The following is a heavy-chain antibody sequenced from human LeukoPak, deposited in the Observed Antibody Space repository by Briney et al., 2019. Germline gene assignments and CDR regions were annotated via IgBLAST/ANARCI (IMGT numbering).Heavy chain of an antibody. D-gene: IGHD3-16*02. J-gene: IGHJ4*02. CDR3: AKDLYDYVWGSYRYDY. V-gene: IGHV3-23*01. CDR1: GFTLNKYY. Sequence: GGSLRLSCAASGFTLNKYYMHWVRQAPGKGLEWVSAISGSGDSTYYADSVKGRFTISRDNSKNTLYLQMNSLRAEDTAVYYCAKDLYDYVWGSYRYDYWGQGTLVTVSS. CDR2: ISGSGDST.